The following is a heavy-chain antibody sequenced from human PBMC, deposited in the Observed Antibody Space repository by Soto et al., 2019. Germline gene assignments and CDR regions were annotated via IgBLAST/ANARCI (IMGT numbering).Heavy chain of an antibody. CDR1: GFTFSSYS. CDR3: ARDSYGDYALDS. D-gene: IGHD4-17*01. Sequence: GGSLRLSCAASGFTFSSYSMNWVRQAPGKGLEWVSYISSSSDTTYYADSLKGRFTISRDNAKNSLFLQMDSLRDEDTAVYYCARDSYGDYALDSWGQGTLVTVSS. CDR2: ISSSSDTT. J-gene: IGHJ4*02. V-gene: IGHV3-48*02.